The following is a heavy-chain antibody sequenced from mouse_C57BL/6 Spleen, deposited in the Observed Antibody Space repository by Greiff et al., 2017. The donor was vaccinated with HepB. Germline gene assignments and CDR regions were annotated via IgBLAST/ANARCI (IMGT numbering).Heavy chain of an antibody. D-gene: IGHD2-1*01. J-gene: IGHJ2*01. CDR3: AREGDGNPGYFDY. Sequence: EVQLQQSGPELVKPGASVKISCKASGYTFTDYYMNWVKQSHGKSLEWIGDINPNNGGTSYNQKFKGKATLTVDKSSSTAYMELRSLTSEDSAVYYCAREGDGNPGYFDYWGQGTTLTVSS. V-gene: IGHV1-26*01. CDR2: INPNNGGT. CDR1: GYTFTDYY.